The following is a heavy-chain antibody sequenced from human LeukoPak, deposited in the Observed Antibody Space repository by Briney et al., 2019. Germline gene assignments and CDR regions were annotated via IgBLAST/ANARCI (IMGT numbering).Heavy chain of an antibody. CDR1: GYTFTSYA. V-gene: IGHV1-69*13. D-gene: IGHD4-17*01. J-gene: IGHJ4*02. Sequence: GASVKVSCKASGYTFTSYAMDWVRQAAARGLEWMGGLIPIFGTANYAQKFQGRVTITADESTSTAYMELSSLRSEDTAVYYCARGVYGQLDYWGQGTLVTVSS. CDR3: ARGVYGQLDY. CDR2: LIPIFGTA.